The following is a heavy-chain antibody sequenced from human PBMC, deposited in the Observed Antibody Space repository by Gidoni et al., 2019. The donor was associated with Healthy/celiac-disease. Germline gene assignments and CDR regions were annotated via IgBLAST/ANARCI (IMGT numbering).Heavy chain of an antibody. CDR3: ARDGGGGGRTFYHYGMDV. J-gene: IGHJ6*02. CDR2: IGSSGSTI. D-gene: IGHD2-15*01. Sequence: QVQLVESGGALVKPGGSLRLSCAASGFRFSYYYMTWIRQAQGKGLGWVSYIGSSGSTIYYADSVKGRFTISRDNAKKSLYLQINSLRDEDTAVYYCARDGGGGGRTFYHYGMDVWGQGTTVTVSS. CDR1: GFRFSYYY. V-gene: IGHV3-11*01.